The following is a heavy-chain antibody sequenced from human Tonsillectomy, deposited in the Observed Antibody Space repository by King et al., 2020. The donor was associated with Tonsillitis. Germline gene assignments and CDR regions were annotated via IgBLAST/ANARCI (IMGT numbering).Heavy chain of an antibody. Sequence: VQLVESGGGLVQPGGSLRLSCAASGFTFSGYAMSWVRQAPGKGLEWVSVTSPGGHCTYYADSVKGRFTISRDDAKNTLYLQMNSLRDEDTAIYYCAKDLSLGIVDYWGQGTLVTVSS. V-gene: IGHV3-23*04. CDR1: GFTFSGYA. D-gene: IGHD7-27*01. CDR2: TSPGGHCT. CDR3: AKDLSLGIVDY. J-gene: IGHJ4*02.